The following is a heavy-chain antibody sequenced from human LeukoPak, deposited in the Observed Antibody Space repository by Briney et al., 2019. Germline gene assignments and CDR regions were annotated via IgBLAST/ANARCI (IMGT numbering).Heavy chain of an antibody. J-gene: IGHJ4*02. CDR2: IRYDGSNK. CDR1: GFTFSSYG. CDR3: ANENYYASGSYPDY. V-gene: IGHV3-30*02. D-gene: IGHD3-10*01. Sequence: PGGSLRLSCAASGFTFSSYGMHWVRQAPGKGLEWVAFIRYDGSNKYYADSVKGRFTISRDNSKNTMYLQMNNLRTEDTAVYYCANENYYASGSYPDYWGQGTLVTVSS.